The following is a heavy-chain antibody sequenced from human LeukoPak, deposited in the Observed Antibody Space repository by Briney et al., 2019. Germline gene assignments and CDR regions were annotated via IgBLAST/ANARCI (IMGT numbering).Heavy chain of an antibody. CDR2: ISSSSSYT. Sequence: GGSLRLSCAASGFTFSDYYMSWIRQAPGKGLEWVSYISSSSSYTNYADSVKGRFTISRDNAKNSLYLQMNSLRAEDTAVYYCARGAMVRGVITDPPYYFDYWGQGTLVTVSS. D-gene: IGHD3-10*01. CDR3: ARGAMVRGVITDPPYYFDY. CDR1: GFTFSDYY. J-gene: IGHJ4*02. V-gene: IGHV3-11*05.